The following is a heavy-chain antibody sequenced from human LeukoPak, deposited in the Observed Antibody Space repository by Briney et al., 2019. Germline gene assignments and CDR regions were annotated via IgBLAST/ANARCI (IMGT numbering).Heavy chain of an antibody. J-gene: IGHJ6*02. D-gene: IGHD3-3*01. V-gene: IGHV1-46*03. CDR3: ARTYYDFWSGYPSYYGMDV. CDR2: INPSGGST. Sequence: ASVKVSCKASGYTFTSYYMHWVRQAPGQGLEWMGIINPSGGSTSYAQKFQGRVTMTRDTSTSTVYMELSSLRSEDTAVYYCARTYYDFWSGYPSYYGMDVWGQGTTVTVSS. CDR1: GYTFTSYY.